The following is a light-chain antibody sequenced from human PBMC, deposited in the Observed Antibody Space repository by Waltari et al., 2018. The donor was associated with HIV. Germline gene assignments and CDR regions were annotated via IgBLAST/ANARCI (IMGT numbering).Light chain of an antibody. Sequence: QSVLTQPPSASGTPGQRVTISCSGSSSNIGSNYVYWYQKLPGTATKLLLSRNTQRPSGVPDRFSGSKSGTSASLAISGLRSEDEADYYCAAWGNSLSLLFGGGTKLTVL. CDR2: RNT. V-gene: IGLV1-47*01. J-gene: IGLJ2*01. CDR3: AAWGNSLSLL. CDR1: SSNIGSNY.